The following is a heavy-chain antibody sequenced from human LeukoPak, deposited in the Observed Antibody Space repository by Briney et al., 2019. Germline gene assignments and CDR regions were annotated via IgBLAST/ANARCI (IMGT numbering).Heavy chain of an antibody. CDR3: ARGDSSGYYDPTEFDY. J-gene: IGHJ4*02. V-gene: IGHV4-34*01. CDR1: GGSFSGYY. CDR2: INHSGST. D-gene: IGHD3-22*01. Sequence: SETLSLTCAVYGGSFSGYYWSWIRQPPGKGLEWIGEINHSGSTNYNPSLKSRVTISVDTSKNQSSLKLSSVTAADTAVYYCARGDSSGYYDPTEFDYWGQGTLVTVSS.